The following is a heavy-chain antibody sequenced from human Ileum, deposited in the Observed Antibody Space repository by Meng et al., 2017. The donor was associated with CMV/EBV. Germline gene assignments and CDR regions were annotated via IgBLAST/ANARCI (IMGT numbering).Heavy chain of an antibody. V-gene: IGHV4-4*07. D-gene: IGHD2-15*01. CDR3: ARGDPDGYCAGGSCYRYWYFDV. J-gene: IGHJ2*01. Sequence: VELWESGIGRVQTSESLPRIGTASGGSISRYYWSWIRQSAGKGREWIGRIYSSVEANYSPSIKSRATMSVDMSKNEVSLKLSAVTAADTAVYYCARGDPDGYCAGGSCYRYWYFDVWGRGTLVTVSS. CDR1: GGSISRYY. CDR2: IYSSVEA.